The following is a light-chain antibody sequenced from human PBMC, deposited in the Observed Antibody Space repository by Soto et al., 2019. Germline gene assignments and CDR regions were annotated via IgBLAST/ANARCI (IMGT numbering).Light chain of an antibody. CDR1: EAIRGL. CDR3: QQYNNWPFS. J-gene: IGKJ5*01. V-gene: IGKV3-11*01. Sequence: EGVLTQYPATLSLSPGERATLSCRAGEAIRGLLAWYQQRPGQPPRLLIYDTSNRATGIPARFSGSGSGTDFTLTISGLQSEDSAVYFCQQYNNWPFSFGQGTRLEN. CDR2: DTS.